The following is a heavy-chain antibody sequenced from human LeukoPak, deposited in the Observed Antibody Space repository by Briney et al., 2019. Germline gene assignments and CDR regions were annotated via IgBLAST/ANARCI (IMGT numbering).Heavy chain of an antibody. J-gene: IGHJ6*03. Sequence: GGSLRFSCAASGFTFDDYAMHWVRQAPGKGLEWVSLISWDGGSTYYADSVKGRFTISRDNSKNSLYLQMNSLRAEDTALYYCAKAAPPGSYYHYYYYYYMDVWGKGTTVTVSS. D-gene: IGHD3-10*01. CDR1: GFTFDDYA. V-gene: IGHV3-43D*03. CDR2: ISWDGGST. CDR3: AKAAPPGSYYHYYYYYYMDV.